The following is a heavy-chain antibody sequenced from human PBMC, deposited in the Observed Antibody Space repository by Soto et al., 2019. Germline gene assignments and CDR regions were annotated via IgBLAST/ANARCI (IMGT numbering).Heavy chain of an antibody. CDR3: ARMGNGDYFDY. D-gene: IGHD1-1*01. CDR2: IYYSGRS. Sequence: PSETLSLTCTVSGGSITSSSYYWGWIRQPPGKGLEWIGGIYYSGRSYYNPSLKSRVTMSVDTSKNQFSLKLSSVTAADTAVYYCARMGNGDYFDYWGQGTLVTVSS. J-gene: IGHJ4*02. V-gene: IGHV4-39*01. CDR1: GGSITSSSYY.